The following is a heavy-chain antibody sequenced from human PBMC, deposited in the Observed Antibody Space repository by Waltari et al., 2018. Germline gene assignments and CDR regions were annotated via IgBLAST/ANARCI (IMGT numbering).Heavy chain of an antibody. Sequence: EVQLLESGGGLVQPGGSLRLSCAASGFTFSSYAMSWVRQAPGKGLELVSAISGSGGSRYYADAVKGRLTISRDNSKNTLYLQMNSLRAEDTALYYCATKARSGSFNPDYWGQGTLVTVSS. D-gene: IGHD1-26*01. CDR3: ATKARSGSFNPDY. J-gene: IGHJ4*02. V-gene: IGHV3-23*01. CDR2: ISGSGGSR. CDR1: GFTFSSYA.